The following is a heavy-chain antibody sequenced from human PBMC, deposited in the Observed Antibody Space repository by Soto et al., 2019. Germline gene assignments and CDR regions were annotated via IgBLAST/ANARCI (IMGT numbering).Heavy chain of an antibody. Sequence: PSETLSLTCTVSGGSISSSSYYWGWIRQPPGKGLEWIGSIYYSGSTYYNPSLKSRVTISVDTSKNQFSLKLSSVTAADTAVYYCARRLYSYRPRYFDYWGQGTLVTVSS. CDR3: ARRLYSYRPRYFDY. CDR1: GGSISSSSYY. V-gene: IGHV4-39*01. D-gene: IGHD5-18*01. CDR2: IYYSGST. J-gene: IGHJ4*02.